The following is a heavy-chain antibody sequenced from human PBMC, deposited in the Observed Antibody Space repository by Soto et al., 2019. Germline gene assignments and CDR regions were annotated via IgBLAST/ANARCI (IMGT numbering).Heavy chain of an antibody. J-gene: IGHJ5*02. CDR3: ARALGYCSSTSCYPWFEP. Sequence: QVQLQQWGAGLLKPSETLSLTCAVYGGSFSGYYWSWIRQPPGKGLEWIGEINHSGSTNYNPSLKSRVTISVDTSKNQFSLKLSSVTAADTAVYYCARALGYCSSTSCYPWFEPWGQGTLVTVSS. CDR2: INHSGST. CDR1: GGSFSGYY. D-gene: IGHD2-2*01. V-gene: IGHV4-34*01.